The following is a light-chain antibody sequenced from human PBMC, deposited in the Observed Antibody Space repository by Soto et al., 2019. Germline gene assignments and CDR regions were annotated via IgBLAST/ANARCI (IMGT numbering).Light chain of an antibody. V-gene: IGKV3-15*01. Sequence: EIVMTQSPATLSVSPGERATLSCRASQSVGSNLAWYQQKPGQAPRLLIYGASTRATDIPARFSGSGSGTEFTLNISSLQSEDFAVYYCQQYSNWPQTFGQGTKLEIK. CDR1: QSVGSN. J-gene: IGKJ2*01. CDR2: GAS. CDR3: QQYSNWPQT.